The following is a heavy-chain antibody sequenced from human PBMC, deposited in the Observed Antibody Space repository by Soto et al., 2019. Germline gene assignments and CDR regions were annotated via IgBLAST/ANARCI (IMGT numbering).Heavy chain of an antibody. D-gene: IGHD4-17*01. Sequence: PSETLSLTCAVYGGSFSGYYWSWIRQPPGKGLEWIGEINHSGSTNYNPSLKSRVTISVDTSKNQFSLKLSSVTAADTAVYYCARAWSILIDYGGNLDPFYYDGMYVWGQGNTVTVS. CDR3: ARAWSILIDYGGNLDPFYYDGMYV. CDR2: INHSGST. CDR1: GGSFSGYY. J-gene: IGHJ6*02. V-gene: IGHV4-34*01.